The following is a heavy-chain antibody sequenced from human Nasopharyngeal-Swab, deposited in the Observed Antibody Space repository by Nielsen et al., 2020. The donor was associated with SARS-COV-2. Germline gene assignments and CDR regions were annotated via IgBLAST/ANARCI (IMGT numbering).Heavy chain of an antibody. CDR3: YRMPHRSGWYYYGMDV. Sequence: GEYLKISCTGSGYSFTSYWISWVRQMPGKGLEWMGIIYNGDSDTRYSPSFQGQVTISTDKSITTTYLQWSSLKASDTAMYYCYRMPHRSGWYYYGMDVWGQGTTVTVSS. CDR1: GYSFTSYW. J-gene: IGHJ6*02. CDR2: IYNGDSDT. D-gene: IGHD6-19*01. V-gene: IGHV5-51*01.